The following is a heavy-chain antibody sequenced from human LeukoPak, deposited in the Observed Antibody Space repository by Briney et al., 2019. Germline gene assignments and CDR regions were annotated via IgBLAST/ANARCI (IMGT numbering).Heavy chain of an antibody. D-gene: IGHD1-1*01. J-gene: IGHJ5*01. CDR2: VHPSGGA. V-gene: IGHV4-4*07. CDR3: ARVLGVNDKYFDS. Sequence: SETLSLTCNVSGDGFSLYYWGWIRQPAGKGLEWIGRVHPSGGANYNYSLRSRVTLSVDSSKNQVFLRLTSVTVADTAVYYCARVLGVNDKYFDSWGQGTPVTVSS. CDR1: GDGFSLYY.